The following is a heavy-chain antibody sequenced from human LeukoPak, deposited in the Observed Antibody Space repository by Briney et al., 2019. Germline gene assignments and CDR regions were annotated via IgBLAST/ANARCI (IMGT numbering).Heavy chain of an antibody. CDR1: GFTFSSYG. J-gene: IGHJ4*02. V-gene: IGHV3-30*02. CDR2: IRYDGSNK. D-gene: IGHD6-6*01. CDR3: ARESSRSFDY. Sequence: PGGSLRLSCAASGFTFSSYGMHWVRQAPGKGLEWVAFIRYDGSNKYYADSVKGRFTISRDNAKNSLYLQMNSLRADDTAVYYCARESSRSFDYWGQGTLVTVSS.